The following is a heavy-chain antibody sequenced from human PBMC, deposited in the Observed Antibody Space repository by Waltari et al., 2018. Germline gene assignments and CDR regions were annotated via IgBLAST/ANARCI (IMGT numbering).Heavy chain of an antibody. CDR1: GGSISSSSYY. Sequence: QLQLQESGPGLVKPSETLSLTCTVSGGSISSSSYYWGWSRQPPGKGLEWIGSIDYSGSTYYNPSLKSRVTISVDTSKNQFSLKLSSVTAADTAVYYCARDMTVTRYYYYYYGMDVWGQGTTVTVSS. J-gene: IGHJ6*02. D-gene: IGHD4-17*01. V-gene: IGHV4-39*07. CDR3: ARDMTVTRYYYYYYGMDV. CDR2: IDYSGST.